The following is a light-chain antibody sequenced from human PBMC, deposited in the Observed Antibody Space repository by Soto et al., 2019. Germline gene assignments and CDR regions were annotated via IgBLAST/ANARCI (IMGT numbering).Light chain of an antibody. CDR3: QQYNNWPPIT. Sequence: EIVLTQSPATLSLSPGERVTLSCRASQSVSNYLAWYQQKPGQAPRLLVSAASNGATGIPARFSGSGSGTEFTLTISSLQSEDFAVYYCQQYNNWPPITFGQGTRLEIK. V-gene: IGKV3D-15*01. CDR2: AAS. CDR1: QSVSNY. J-gene: IGKJ5*01.